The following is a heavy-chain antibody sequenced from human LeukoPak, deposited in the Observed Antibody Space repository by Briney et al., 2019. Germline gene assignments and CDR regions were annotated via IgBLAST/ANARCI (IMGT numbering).Heavy chain of an antibody. CDR3: ARHDHGGNSAWFDP. CDR2: IFYSGST. CDR1: GGSIRGYF. V-gene: IGHV4-59*01. J-gene: IGHJ5*02. Sequence: PSETLSLTCTVSGGSIRGYFWSWIRQPPGKGLEWIGYIFYSGSTYYNPSLMSRVTISVDMSTNQFSLELTSVTAADTAVYYCARHDHGGNSAWFDPWGQGTLVTVSS. D-gene: IGHD4-23*01.